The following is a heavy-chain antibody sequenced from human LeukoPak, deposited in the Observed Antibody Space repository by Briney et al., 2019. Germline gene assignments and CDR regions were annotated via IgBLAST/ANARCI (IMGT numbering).Heavy chain of an antibody. J-gene: IGHJ5*02. D-gene: IGHD4-17*01. CDR1: GGSFSGYY. CDR3: ARGSLGDYGNWFDL. Sequence: SETLSLTCAVYGGSFSGYYWSWIRQPPGKGLEWIGEINHSGSTNYKPSLKSRVTISVDTSKNQFSLKLTSVTAADTAVYYCARGSLGDYGNWFDLWGQGTLVTVSS. V-gene: IGHV4-34*01. CDR2: INHSGST.